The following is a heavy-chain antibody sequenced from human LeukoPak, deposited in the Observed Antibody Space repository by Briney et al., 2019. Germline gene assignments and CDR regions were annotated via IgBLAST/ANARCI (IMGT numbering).Heavy chain of an antibody. V-gene: IGHV3-11*01. CDR2: ISSSGSTI. CDR1: GFTFSDYY. J-gene: IGHJ3*02. D-gene: IGHD6-19*01. CDR3: AKEGWLAVADPDDAFDI. Sequence: NPGGSLRLSCAASGFTFSDYYMSWIRQAPGKGLEWVSYISSSGSTIYYADSVKGRFTISRDNSKNTLYLQMNSLRAEDTAVYYCAKEGWLAVADPDDAFDIWGQGTMVTVSS.